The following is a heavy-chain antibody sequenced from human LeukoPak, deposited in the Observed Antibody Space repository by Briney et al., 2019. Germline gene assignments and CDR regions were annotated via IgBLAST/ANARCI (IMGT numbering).Heavy chain of an antibody. Sequence: GGSLTLSCAASGFTFSDYYMSWIRQAPGKGLEWVSYISSRSSHTNYADSVKGRFTISRDNAKNSLYLQMNSLRAEDTAVYYCARFSSGWYYFDYWGQGTLVTASS. CDR1: GFTFSDYY. J-gene: IGHJ4*02. CDR3: ARFSSGWYYFDY. D-gene: IGHD6-19*01. CDR2: ISSRSSHT. V-gene: IGHV3-11*03.